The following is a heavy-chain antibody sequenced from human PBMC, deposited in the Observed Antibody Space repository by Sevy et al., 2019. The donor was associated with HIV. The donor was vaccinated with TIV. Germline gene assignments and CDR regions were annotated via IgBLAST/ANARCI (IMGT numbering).Heavy chain of an antibody. V-gene: IGHV3-7*04. CDR3: ARGDYYDSSGFYIDAFDV. D-gene: IGHD3-22*01. Sequence: GGSLRLSCTASGFTFSSYWMSWVRQAPGRGLEWVANIKPDGREGYYVDSVTGRFTISRDNAKNSIYLQMKSLRAGDTAVYYCARGDYYDSSGFYIDAFDVWGQGTMVTVSS. J-gene: IGHJ3*01. CDR1: GFTFSSYW. CDR2: IKPDGREG.